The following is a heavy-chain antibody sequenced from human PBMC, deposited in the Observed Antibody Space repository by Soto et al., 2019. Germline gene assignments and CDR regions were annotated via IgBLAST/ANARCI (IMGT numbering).Heavy chain of an antibody. Sequence: QVTLKESGPVLVKPTETLTLTCTVSGFSLSNARMGVNWIRQPPGKALEWLAHIFSNDGKSYSTSLKSRLTISKDTSKSQVVLTMTNMDPVDTATYYCARILGAAAGTGGWFDPWGQGTLVTVSS. J-gene: IGHJ5*02. D-gene: IGHD6-13*01. CDR1: GFSLSNARMG. V-gene: IGHV2-26*01. CDR3: ARILGAAAGTGGWFDP. CDR2: IFSNDGK.